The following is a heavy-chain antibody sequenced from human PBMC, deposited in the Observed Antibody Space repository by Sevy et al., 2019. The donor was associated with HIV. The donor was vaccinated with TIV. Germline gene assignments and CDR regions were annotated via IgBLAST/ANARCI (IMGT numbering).Heavy chain of an antibody. CDR2: VYHSGTT. D-gene: IGHD3-22*01. J-gene: IGHJ2*01. CDR1: GASITSYY. V-gene: IGHV4-59*12. Sequence: SDTLSLTCAVSGASITSYYWNWIRQSPGKGLEWIAYVYHSGTTSYNPSLKSRVSISLDTSRKQFSLTLYSVTAADTAIYYCARVRRRPPVVDSNCYFDVWAVAPWSPSPQ. CDR3: ARVRRRPPVVDSNCYFDV.